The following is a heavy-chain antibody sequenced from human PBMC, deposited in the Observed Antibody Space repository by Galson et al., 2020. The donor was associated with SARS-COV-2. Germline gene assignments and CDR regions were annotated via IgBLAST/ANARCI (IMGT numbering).Heavy chain of an antibody. Sequence: GESLKISCAASGFTFSTYWMHWVRQAPGKGLVWVARINSEGGRTIYADSVKGRFTISRDNAKNTLYLQMNSVRAEDTAAYFCAREGEDTWYDYVMDAWGQGTMVTVSS. V-gene: IGHV3-74*01. CDR2: INSEGGRT. D-gene: IGHD3-16*01. CDR3: AREGEDTWYDYVMDA. CDR1: GFTFSTYW. J-gene: IGHJ6*02.